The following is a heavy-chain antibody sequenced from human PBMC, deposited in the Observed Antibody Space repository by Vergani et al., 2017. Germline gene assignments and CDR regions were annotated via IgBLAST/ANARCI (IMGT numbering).Heavy chain of an antibody. V-gene: IGHV3-9*01. CDR3: VKDNVSNYRSYYMDA. CDR1: GFPFDDYV. CDR2: ISWNSGSI. J-gene: IGHJ6*03. D-gene: IGHD5/OR15-5a*01. Sequence: VQLVESGGGLVQPGRSLRLSCAASGFPFDDYVMHWVRSAPRKGLEWVGSISWNSGSIAYAEPVQGRFTISRDNAKNSLSQHMNRLRAEDTALYYCVKDNVSNYRSYYMDAWGKGTAVTVS.